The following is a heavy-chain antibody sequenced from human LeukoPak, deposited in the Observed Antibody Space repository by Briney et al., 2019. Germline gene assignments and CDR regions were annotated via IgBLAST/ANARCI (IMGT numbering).Heavy chain of an antibody. J-gene: IGHJ4*02. CDR2: IYYSGST. V-gene: IGHV4-59*12. D-gene: IGHD3-16*02. CDR1: GGSISSYY. Sequence: KPSATLSLTCPVSGGSISSYYWSWIRQPPGKGLEWIGYIYYSGSTNYNPSLKSRVTISVDTSKNQFSLKLSSVTAADTAVYYCARGRYEYVWGSYRPFDYWGQGTLVTVSS. CDR3: ARGRYEYVWGSYRPFDY.